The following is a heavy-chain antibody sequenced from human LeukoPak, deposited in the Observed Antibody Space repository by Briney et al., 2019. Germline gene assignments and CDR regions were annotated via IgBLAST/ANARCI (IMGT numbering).Heavy chain of an antibody. CDR1: GXSISSYY. D-gene: IGHD3-10*01. CDR2: IYYSGNT. CDR3: ARVGDGNFDY. J-gene: IGHJ4*02. V-gene: IGHV4-59*01. Sequence: PSETLSLTCTVSGXSISSYYWSWIRQPPGKRLEWIGYIYYSGNTNNNPSLKSRVTISIDTSKNQFSLRLSSVTAADTAVYYCARVGDGNFDYWGQGTLVTVSS.